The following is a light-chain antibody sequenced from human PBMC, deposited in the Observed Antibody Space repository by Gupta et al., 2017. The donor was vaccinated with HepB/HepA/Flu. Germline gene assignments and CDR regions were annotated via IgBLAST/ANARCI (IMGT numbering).Light chain of an antibody. CDR1: QSLLHSNGYNY. J-gene: IGKJ1*01. CDR2: LGS. CDR3: MQALQTWT. V-gene: IGKV2-28*01. Sequence: DIVMTQSPLSLPVTPGEPASISCRSSQSLLHSNGYNYLDWYLQKPGQSPQLLIYLGSNRASGGPDRFSRSGSGTDVTLQISRVEAEDVWVYYCMQALQTWTFGQGTKVEIK.